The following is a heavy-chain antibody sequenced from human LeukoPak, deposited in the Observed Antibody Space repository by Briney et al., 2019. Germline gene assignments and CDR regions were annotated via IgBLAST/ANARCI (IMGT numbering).Heavy chain of an antibody. CDR2: ISYDSRHI. D-gene: IGHD4-17*01. V-gene: IGHV3-21*04. Sequence: GGSLRLSCATSGFTFSHYSMNWVRQAAGKGLEWVSSISYDSRHINYADSVRGRFTISRDISENTLYLQMNSLRAEDTAVYYCAKDRTVTTRGVDYWGQGTLVTVSS. J-gene: IGHJ4*02. CDR1: GFTFSHYS. CDR3: AKDRTVTTRGVDY.